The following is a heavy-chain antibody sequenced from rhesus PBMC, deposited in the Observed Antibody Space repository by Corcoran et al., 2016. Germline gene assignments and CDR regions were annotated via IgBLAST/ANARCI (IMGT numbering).Heavy chain of an antibody. CDR1: GGSISSSY. V-gene: IGHV4-169*01. J-gene: IGHJ4*01. CDR3: ARTGSWNAPNY. CDR2: IYGSGSST. Sequence: QLQLQESGPGLVKPSETLSVTCAVSGGSISSSYWSCIRQAPGKGLEWIGYIYGSGSSTNYNPSLKSRVTLSGDTAKNQLSLERSSVTAADTAVYYCARTGSWNAPNYWGQGVLVTVSS. D-gene: IGHD6-25*01.